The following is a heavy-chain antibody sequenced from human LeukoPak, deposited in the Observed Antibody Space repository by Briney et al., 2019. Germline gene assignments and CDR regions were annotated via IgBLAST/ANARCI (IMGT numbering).Heavy chain of an antibody. J-gene: IGHJ5*02. Sequence: GGSLRLSRAASGFTFSSYAMHWVRQAPGMGLEWVAVISSGGSNEYYSDSVKGRFTISRDNSKNMLYLQMDSLRAEDTALYYCAKRRGAYSSSYNWFDLWGQGTLVTVSS. CDR2: ISSGGSNE. V-gene: IGHV3-30*18. CDR1: GFTFSSYA. CDR3: AKRRGAYSSSYNWFDL. D-gene: IGHD6-13*01.